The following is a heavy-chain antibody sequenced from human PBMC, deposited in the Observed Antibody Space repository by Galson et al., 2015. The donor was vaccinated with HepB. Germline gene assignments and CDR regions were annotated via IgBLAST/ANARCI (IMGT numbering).Heavy chain of an antibody. CDR2: ISGNGGST. J-gene: IGHJ5*02. CDR3: AREGPNYYGSGWFDP. D-gene: IGHD3-10*01. Sequence: SLRLSCAASGFTFNTHAMSWVRQAPGKGLEWVSTISGNGGSTYYADSVKGRFTISRDNSKNTLYLQMDGLRAEDTAVYYCAREGPNYYGSGWFDPWGQGTLVTVSS. CDR1: GFTFNTHA. V-gene: IGHV3-23*01.